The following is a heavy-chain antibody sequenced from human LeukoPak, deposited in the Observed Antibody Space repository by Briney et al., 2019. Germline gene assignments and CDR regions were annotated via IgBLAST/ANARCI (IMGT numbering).Heavy chain of an antibody. CDR2: IYTSGST. CDR3: AREPSNYYDSSTSWDY. J-gene: IGHJ4*02. CDR1: GGSISSGSYY. D-gene: IGHD3-22*01. V-gene: IGHV4-61*02. Sequence: SETLSLTCTVSGGSISSGSYYWSWIRQPAGKGLEWIGRIYTSGSTNYNPSHKSRVTISVDTSKNQFSLKLSSVTAADTAVYYCAREPSNYYDSSTSWDYWGQGTLVTVSS.